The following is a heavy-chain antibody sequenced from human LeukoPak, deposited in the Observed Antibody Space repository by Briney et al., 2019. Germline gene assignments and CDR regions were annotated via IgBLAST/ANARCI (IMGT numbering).Heavy chain of an antibody. V-gene: IGHV4-59*08. D-gene: IGHD5-18*01. Sequence: SETLSLTCTVSGGSISSYYWSWIRQPPGKGLEWMGYIYYSGSTNYNPSLKSRVTISVDTSKNQFSLKLSSVTAADTAVYYCARIWGGYSYAYGFDAFDIWGQGTMVTVSS. J-gene: IGHJ3*02. CDR3: ARIWGGYSYAYGFDAFDI. CDR1: GGSISSYY. CDR2: IYYSGST.